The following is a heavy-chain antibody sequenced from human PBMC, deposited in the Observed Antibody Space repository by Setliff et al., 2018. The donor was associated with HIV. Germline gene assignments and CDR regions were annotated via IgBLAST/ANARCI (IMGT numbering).Heavy chain of an antibody. V-gene: IGHV3-11*01. Sequence: LSLTCAVYGGSFSHYYWTWIRQAPGKGLEWVSYISPNGNSMYYADSVKGRFTISRDNPKNSLYLQMTSLRAEDTAVYYCARDDSNGNTDAFDIWGQGTTVTVSS. CDR1: GGSFSHYY. D-gene: IGHD5-18*01. CDR3: ARDDSNGNTDAFDI. CDR2: ISPNGNSM. J-gene: IGHJ3*02.